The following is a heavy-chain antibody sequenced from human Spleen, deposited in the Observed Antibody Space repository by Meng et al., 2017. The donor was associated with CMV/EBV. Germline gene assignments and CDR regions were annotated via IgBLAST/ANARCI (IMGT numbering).Heavy chain of an antibody. J-gene: IGHJ6*02. CDR2: IIPILGIA. CDR1: GYTFTGQY. D-gene: IGHD1-26*01. Sequence: SVKVSCKTSGYTFTGQYMHWVRQAPGQGLEWMGGIIPILGIANYAQKFQGRVTITADKSTSTAYMELSSLRSEDTAVYYCARAFGIVGATDNGMDVWGQGTTVTVSS. CDR3: ARAFGIVGATDNGMDV. V-gene: IGHV1-69*10.